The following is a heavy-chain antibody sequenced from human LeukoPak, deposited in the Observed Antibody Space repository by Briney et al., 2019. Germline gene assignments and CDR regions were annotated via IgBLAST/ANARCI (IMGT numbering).Heavy chain of an antibody. CDR1: GFTFDDYT. V-gene: IGHV3-43*01. Sequence: GGSLRLSCAASGFTFDDYTMHWVRQAPGKGLEWVSLISWDGGSTYYVDSVKGRLTISRDNSKNSLYLQMNSLRTEDTALYYCAKDITVGNYYYYMDVWGKGTTVTVSS. D-gene: IGHD7-27*01. CDR2: ISWDGGST. CDR3: AKDITVGNYYYYMDV. J-gene: IGHJ6*03.